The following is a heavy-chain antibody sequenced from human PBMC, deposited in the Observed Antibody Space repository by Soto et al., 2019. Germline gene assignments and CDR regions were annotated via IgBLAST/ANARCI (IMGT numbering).Heavy chain of an antibody. J-gene: IGHJ4*02. D-gene: IGHD6-13*01. V-gene: IGHV4-59*01. Sequence: PSETLSLTCTVSGGSISSYYWSWIRQPPGKGLEWIGYIYYSGSTNYNPSLKSRVTISVDTPKNQFSLKLSSVTAADTAVYYCARVWYSNYFDYWGQGTLVTVSS. CDR1: GGSISSYY. CDR2: IYYSGST. CDR3: ARVWYSNYFDY.